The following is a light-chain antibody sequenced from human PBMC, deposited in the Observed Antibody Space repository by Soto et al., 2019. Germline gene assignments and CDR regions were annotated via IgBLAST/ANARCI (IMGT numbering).Light chain of an antibody. J-gene: IGKJ1*01. CDR1: QSVSSSY. V-gene: IGKV3-15*01. CDR2: GAS. CDR3: QQYNNWTWT. Sequence: EILMTQYPGTLSWSPGERATLSWRASQSVSSSYLAWYQQKPGQAPRLLIHGASTRATGFPARFSGSGSGTDFTLTISSLQSEDFAVYYCQQYNNWTWTFGQGTKVDIK.